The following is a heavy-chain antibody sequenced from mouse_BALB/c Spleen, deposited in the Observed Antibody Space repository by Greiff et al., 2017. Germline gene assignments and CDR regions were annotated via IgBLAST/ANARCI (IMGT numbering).Heavy chain of an antibody. J-gene: IGHJ3*01. CDR2: IWGGGST. D-gene: IGHD2-4*01. V-gene: IGHV2-6-5*01. Sequence: VQRVESGPGLVAPSQSLSITCTVSGFSLTDYGVSWIRQPPGKGLEWLGVIWGGGSTYYNSALKSRLSISKDNSKSQVFLKMSSLQTDDTAMYYCAKHHMEDYDAPAYWGQGTLVTVSA. CDR3: AKHHMEDYDAPAY. CDR1: GFSLTDYG.